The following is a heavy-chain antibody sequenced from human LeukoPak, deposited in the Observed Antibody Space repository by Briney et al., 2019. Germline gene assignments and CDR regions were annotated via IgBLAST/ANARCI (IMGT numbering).Heavy chain of an antibody. CDR2: IRSKANSHAT. J-gene: IGHJ4*02. Sequence: GGSLRLSCAASGFIFSGSAMHWVRQASGKGLECLGRIRSKANSHATAYAASVKGRFTISRDDTKNTAYLQMNSLKTEDTAVYYCTSHTGPDDYWGQGTLVTVSS. D-gene: IGHD3-10*01. CDR1: GFIFSGSA. V-gene: IGHV3-73*01. CDR3: TSHTGPDDY.